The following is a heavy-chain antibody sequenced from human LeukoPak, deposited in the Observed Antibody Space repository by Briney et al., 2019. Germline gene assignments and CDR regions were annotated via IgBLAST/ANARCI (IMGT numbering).Heavy chain of an antibody. V-gene: IGHV5-51*01. Sequence: GESLKISCKGSGYTFSSYWIAWVRQMPGKGLEWMGIIYPGDSDTRYSPSFEGQVTISADKTISTAYFQWDSLEASDTATYSCARYSPDVVVAPSAQFDYWGQGNLVTVSS. CDR2: IYPGDSDT. J-gene: IGHJ4*02. CDR3: ARYSPDVVVAPSAQFDY. CDR1: GYTFSSYW. D-gene: IGHD2-2*01.